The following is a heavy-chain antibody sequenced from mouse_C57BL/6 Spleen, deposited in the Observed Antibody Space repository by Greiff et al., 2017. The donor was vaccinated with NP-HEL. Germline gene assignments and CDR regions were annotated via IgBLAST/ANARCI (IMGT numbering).Heavy chain of an antibody. V-gene: IGHV1-82*01. J-gene: IGHJ2*01. CDR1: GYAFSSSW. D-gene: IGHD3-2*02. CDR3: ARWSSSGPWGY. Sequence: VQRVESGPELVKPGASVKISCKASGYAFSSSWMNWVKQRPGKGLEWIGRIYPGDGDTNYNGKFKGKATLTADKSSSTAYMQLSSLTSEDSAVYFCARWSSSGPWGYWGQGTTLTVSS. CDR2: IYPGDGDT.